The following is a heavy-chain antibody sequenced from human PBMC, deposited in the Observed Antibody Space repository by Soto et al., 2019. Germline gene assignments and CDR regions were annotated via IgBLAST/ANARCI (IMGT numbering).Heavy chain of an antibody. CDR2: FSITGST. J-gene: IGHJ5*02. CDR1: GASISSYY. CDR3: GRGAFGSGRSPNWFDP. D-gene: IGHD3-10*01. V-gene: IGHV4-4*07. Sequence: QVQLQQSGPGLVKPSETLSLTCTVSGASISSYYWSWIRQPAGKGLEWIGRFSITGSTDYNPSLKSRLTVSLDSTKHQFSLKWNSVTAADTAVYYWGRGAFGSGRSPNWFDPWGQGTLVTVSS.